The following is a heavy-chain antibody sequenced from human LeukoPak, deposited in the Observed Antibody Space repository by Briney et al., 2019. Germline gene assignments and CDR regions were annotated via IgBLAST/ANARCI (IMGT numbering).Heavy chain of an antibody. CDR3: VKEAYYGWGSSPTSYFDY. D-gene: IGHD3-10*01. V-gene: IGHV3-30*18. CDR1: GFTFSSYG. Sequence: GGSLRLSCAASGFTFSSYGMHWVRQAPGKGLEWVAVISHDVKTTYYADSAKGRFTISRDNSRNTVFLQMNRLRPEDTAVYYCVKEAYYGWGSSPTSYFDYWGQGTRVTVSS. CDR2: ISHDVKTT. J-gene: IGHJ4*02.